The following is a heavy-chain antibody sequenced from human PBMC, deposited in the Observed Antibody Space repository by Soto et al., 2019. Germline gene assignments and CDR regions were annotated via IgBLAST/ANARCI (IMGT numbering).Heavy chain of an antibody. Sequence: LQLQESGPGLVKSSETLSLTCTVSGGSVNTSDYSWGWIRQPPGKGLEWIGSVYYSGSTHYNPSLESRVTLSVDTSKNQFSLKLNSVTAADTAVYYSARQWGNWYWAFNVRGQGTMVTVSS. J-gene: IGHJ3*01. CDR1: GGSVNTSDYS. CDR2: VYYSGST. V-gene: IGHV4-39*01. D-gene: IGHD6-13*01. CDR3: ARQWGNWYWAFNV.